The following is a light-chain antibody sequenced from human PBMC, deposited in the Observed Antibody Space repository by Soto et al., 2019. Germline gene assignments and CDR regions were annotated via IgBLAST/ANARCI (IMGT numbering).Light chain of an antibody. Sequence: DIVMTQSPLSLPVTPGEPASISCRSSQSLLESNGYNYLDWYLQKPGQSPQLLIYLGSNRASGVPDRFSGSGSGTDFTLKISRVEAEDVGVYYCMQGLQSRTFGQGTKLGIK. CDR3: MQGLQSRT. V-gene: IGKV2-28*01. J-gene: IGKJ2*01. CDR2: LGS. CDR1: QSLLESNGYNY.